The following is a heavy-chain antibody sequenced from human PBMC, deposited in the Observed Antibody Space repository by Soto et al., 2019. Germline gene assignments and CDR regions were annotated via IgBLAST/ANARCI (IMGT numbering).Heavy chain of an antibody. CDR2: INHSGST. J-gene: IGHJ5*02. CDR1: GGPFSGYY. CDR3: ARGHRAGSSWFDP. D-gene: IGHD1-1*01. V-gene: IGHV4-34*01. Sequence: QVQLQQWGAGLLKPSETLSLTCAVYGGPFSGYYWSWIRQPPGKGLEWIGEINHSGSTNYNPSLKSRVTISVDTSKNQFSLKLSSVTAADTAVYYCARGHRAGSSWFDPWGQGTLVTVSS.